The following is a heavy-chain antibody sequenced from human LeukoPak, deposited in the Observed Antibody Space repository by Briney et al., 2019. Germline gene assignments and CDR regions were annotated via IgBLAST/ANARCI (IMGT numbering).Heavy chain of an antibody. CDR3: ARDPGAYCNSTSCYHWYYYYYYMDA. J-gene: IGHJ6*03. CDR1: GYTFTSYY. CDR2: INPSGGST. Sequence: GASVKVSCKASGYTFTSYYMHWVRQAPGQGLEWMGIINPSGGSTSYAQKFQGRVTMTRDMSTSTVYMELSSLRSEDTAVYYCARDPGAYCNSTSCYHWYYYYYYMDAWGKGTTVTVSS. D-gene: IGHD2-2*01. V-gene: IGHV1-46*01.